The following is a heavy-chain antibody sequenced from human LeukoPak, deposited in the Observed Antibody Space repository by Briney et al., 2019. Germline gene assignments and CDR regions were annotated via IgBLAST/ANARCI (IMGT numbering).Heavy chain of an antibody. J-gene: IGHJ4*02. Sequence: ASVKVSCKASGGTFSSYAISWVRQAPGQGLEWMGGIIPIFGTANYAQKFQGRVTITADKSTSTAYMELSSLRSEDTAVYYCAGTVVGAAAYGGYFDYWGQGTLVTVSS. V-gene: IGHV1-69*06. CDR2: IIPIFGTA. CDR1: GGTFSSYA. D-gene: IGHD6-13*01. CDR3: AGTVVGAAAYGGYFDY.